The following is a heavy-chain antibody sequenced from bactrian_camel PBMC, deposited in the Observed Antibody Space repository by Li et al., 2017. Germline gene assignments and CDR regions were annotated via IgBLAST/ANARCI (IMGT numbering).Heavy chain of an antibody. CDR2: IDNDGAT. V-gene: IGHV3S53*01. CDR3: AADCGGTWGQESRVWCAY. D-gene: IGHD7*01. J-gene: IGHJ4*01. Sequence: VQLVESGGGSVRAGGSLRLSCIVSGDTKNKHCVGWFRQAPGKEREGIASIDNDGATLYADSVKGRFTISLDNAKMTLYLQLDSLKPEDTAMYYCAADCGGTWGQESRVWCAYWGQGTQVTVS. CDR1: GDTKNKHC.